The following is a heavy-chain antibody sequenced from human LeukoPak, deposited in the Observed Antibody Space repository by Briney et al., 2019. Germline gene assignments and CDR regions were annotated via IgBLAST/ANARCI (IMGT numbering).Heavy chain of an antibody. CDR2: IYYSGST. V-gene: IGHV4-59*01. D-gene: IGHD6-13*01. CDR3: ARESTLSSSYPLGP. Sequence: SETLSLTCTVSGGSISSYYWSWIRQPPGKGLEWIGYIYYSGSTNYNPSLKSRVTISVDTSRNQFSLKLSSVTAADTAVYYCARESTLSSSYPLGPWGQGTLVTVSS. CDR1: GGSISSYY. J-gene: IGHJ5*02.